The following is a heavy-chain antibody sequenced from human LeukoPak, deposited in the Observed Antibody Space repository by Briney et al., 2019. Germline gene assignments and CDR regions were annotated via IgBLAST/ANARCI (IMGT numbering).Heavy chain of an antibody. D-gene: IGHD6-19*01. CDR3: ARGRFSGPDDY. CDR2: IYSGGAT. Sequence: GSLRLSCAVSEFSVSSNYMNWVRQAPGKGLEWVSVIYSGGATYYADSVRGRSTISRDNSKNMVSLQMTSLGAEDTAVYYCARGRFSGPDDYWGQGTLVTVSS. V-gene: IGHV3-53*01. CDR1: EFSVSSNY. J-gene: IGHJ4*02.